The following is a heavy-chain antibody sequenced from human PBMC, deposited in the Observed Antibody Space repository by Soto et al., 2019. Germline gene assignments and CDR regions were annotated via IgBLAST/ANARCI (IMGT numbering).Heavy chain of an antibody. CDR3: ARDKGLIAARPEPGNWFDP. Sequence: GGSLRLSCAASGFTFTSYTMNWVRQAPGKGLEWVSSITTSSSYRYYSGSVKGRFTISRDNAKNSLFLQMNSLRAEDTAVYYCARDKGLIAARPEPGNWFDPWGQGTLVTVSS. CDR2: ITTSSSYR. CDR1: GFTFTSYT. J-gene: IGHJ5*02. D-gene: IGHD6-6*01. V-gene: IGHV3-21*01.